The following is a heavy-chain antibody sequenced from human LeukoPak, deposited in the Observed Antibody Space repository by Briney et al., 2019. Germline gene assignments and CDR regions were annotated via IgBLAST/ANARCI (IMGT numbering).Heavy chain of an antibody. Sequence: PSETLSLTCTVSGGSISSYYWTWIRQPPGKGLEWIGSLYYSGSTNYNPSLKSRVTISVDTSKNQSSLKLSSVTAADTAAYFCARGGYGSGWDYMDVWGKGTTVPVSS. CDR2: LYYSGST. J-gene: IGHJ6*03. D-gene: IGHD3-10*01. CDR1: GGSISSYY. CDR3: ARGGYGSGWDYMDV. V-gene: IGHV4-59*01.